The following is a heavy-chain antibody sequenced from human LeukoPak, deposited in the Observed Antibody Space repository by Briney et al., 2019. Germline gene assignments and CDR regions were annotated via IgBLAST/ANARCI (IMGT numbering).Heavy chain of an antibody. CDR1: GYTFTSYG. CDR3: ARQHYYYDSSGYSDAFDI. CDR2: INPNSGGT. D-gene: IGHD3-22*01. J-gene: IGHJ3*02. V-gene: IGHV1-2*06. Sequence: ASVKVSCKASGYTFTSYGISWVRQAPGQGLEWMGRINPNSGGTNYAQKFQGRVTMTRDTSISTAYMELSRLRSDDTAVYYCARQHYYYDSSGYSDAFDIWGQGTMVTVSS.